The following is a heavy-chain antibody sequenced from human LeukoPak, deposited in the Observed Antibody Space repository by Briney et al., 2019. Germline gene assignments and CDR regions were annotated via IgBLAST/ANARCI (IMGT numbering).Heavy chain of an antibody. CDR1: GVSVSDGSYY. D-gene: IGHD2-2*01. Sequence: PSQTLSLTCNVSGVSVSDGSYYWTWIRQHPAKGLEWIGYKYYTGSAKYNPSLKSRLTISVDTSKNQFSLQLSSVTAADTATYYCATPYCSSISCLDVFNMWGQGTRVTVPS. CDR3: ATPYCSSISCLDVFNM. V-gene: IGHV4-31*03. J-gene: IGHJ3*02. CDR2: KYYTGSA.